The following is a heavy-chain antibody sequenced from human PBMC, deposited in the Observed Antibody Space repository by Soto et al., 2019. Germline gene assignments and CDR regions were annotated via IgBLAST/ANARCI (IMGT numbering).Heavy chain of an antibody. Sequence: QVQLVQSGAEVKRPGSSVKVSCKASGDTFNFYSINWVRQAPGLGLEWLGRVNPILSLSNYAQRFQGRVTMTADKSTSTAYMILKSLKSEDTAIDYCATSYGSGYRAFDYWGQGALVTVSS. CDR2: VNPILSLS. D-gene: IGHD3-10*01. CDR1: GDTFNFYS. J-gene: IGHJ4*02. V-gene: IGHV1-69*02. CDR3: ATSYGSGYRAFDY.